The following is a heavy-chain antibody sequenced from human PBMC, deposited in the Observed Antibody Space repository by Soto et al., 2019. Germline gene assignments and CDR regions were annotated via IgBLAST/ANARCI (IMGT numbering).Heavy chain of an antibody. V-gene: IGHV1-69*06. CDR3: ARAAYYYDSSGYSNNWFDP. CDR1: GGTFSSYA. Sequence: SVKVSCKASGGTFSSYAISWVRQAPGQGLEWMGEIIPIFGTANYAQKFQGRVTITADKSTSTAYMELSSLRSEDTAVYYCARAAYYYDSSGYSNNWFDPWGQGTLVTVSS. D-gene: IGHD3-22*01. CDR2: IIPIFGTA. J-gene: IGHJ5*02.